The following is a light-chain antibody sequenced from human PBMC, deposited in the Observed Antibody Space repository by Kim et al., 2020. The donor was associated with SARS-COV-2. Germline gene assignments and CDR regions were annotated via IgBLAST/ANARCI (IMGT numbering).Light chain of an antibody. V-gene: IGLV3-1*01. CDR3: QAWDSNTGV. J-gene: IGLJ2*01. CDR1: KLGDKY. CDR2: QNS. Sequence: SPGQTASITCSGDKLGDKYACWYQQKPGQSPVLVIYQNSKRPSGIPERFSGSNSGNTATLTISGTQAMDEADYYCQAWDSNTGVFGGGTQLTVL.